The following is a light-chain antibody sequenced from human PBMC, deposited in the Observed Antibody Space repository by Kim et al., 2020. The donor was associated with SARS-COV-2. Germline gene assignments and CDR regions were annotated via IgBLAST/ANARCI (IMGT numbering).Light chain of an antibody. CDR2: QDS. CDR1: KLGDKY. Sequence: SYELTQSPSVSVSPGQTASITCSGDKLGDKYACWYQQKPGQSPVLVIYQDSKRPSGIHERFSGSNSGNTATLTISGTQAMDEADYYCQAWDSSTAVFGGGTQLTVL. J-gene: IGLJ2*01. V-gene: IGLV3-1*01. CDR3: QAWDSSTAV.